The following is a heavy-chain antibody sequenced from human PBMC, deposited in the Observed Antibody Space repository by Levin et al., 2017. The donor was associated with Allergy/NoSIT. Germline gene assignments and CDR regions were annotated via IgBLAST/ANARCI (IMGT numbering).Heavy chain of an antibody. V-gene: IGHV3-30-3*01. CDR3: ARDLPPYSGSYHFNS. CDR1: GFTFSDYM. J-gene: IGHJ4*02. CDR2: ISDDGNNQ. Sequence: GGSLRLSCVASGFTFSDYMMHWVRQAPGKGLEWVAVISDDGNNQYYAESVKGRFTFSRDNSKNTLYLQMTSLRVEDTAIYYCARDLPPYSGSYHFNSWGQGTLVSVSS. D-gene: IGHD1-26*01.